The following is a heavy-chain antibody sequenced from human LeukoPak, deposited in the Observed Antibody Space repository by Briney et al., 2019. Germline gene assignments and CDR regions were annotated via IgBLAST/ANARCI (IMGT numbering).Heavy chain of an antibody. Sequence: QTLSLTFAISGDSVSSNSVAWNWISHSPSRGLEWLGRTYYRYKWYNEYAVSVKSRITFNPDTSKNQFSLLLNSVTPEDTAVYYCARERTGTKGCWGQGTLVTVSS. CDR1: GDSVSSNSVA. CDR3: ARERTGTKGC. J-gene: IGHJ4*02. CDR2: TYYRYKWYN. D-gene: IGHD1-1*01. V-gene: IGHV6-1*01.